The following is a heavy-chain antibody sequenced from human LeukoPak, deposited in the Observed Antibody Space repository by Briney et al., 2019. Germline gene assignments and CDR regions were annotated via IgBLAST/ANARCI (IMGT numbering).Heavy chain of an antibody. V-gene: IGHV3-7*01. CDR2: IKQDGSEK. D-gene: IGHD1-1*01. CDR3: ARDPRLYYYMDV. Sequence: GGSLRLSCAASGFTLSSYWMSWVRQAPGKGLEWVANIKQDGSEKYYVDSVKGRFTISRDNGKNSLYLQMTSLRAEDTAVYYCARDPRLYYYMDVWGKGTTVTISS. J-gene: IGHJ6*03. CDR1: GFTLSSYW.